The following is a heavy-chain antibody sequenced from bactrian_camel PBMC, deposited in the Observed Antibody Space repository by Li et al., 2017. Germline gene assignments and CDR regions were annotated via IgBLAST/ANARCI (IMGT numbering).Heavy chain of an antibody. J-gene: IGHJ4*01. CDR2: ITRDGAI. Sequence: HVQLVESGGGLVQPGGSLRLSCAASGFTSSMAWFRQAPGKEREGVAGITRDGAITYGDSVKGRFTISQDAGEKTTYLQMNSLKPEDTAIYYCAALYTGISGCYSTSLAPASFEHWGQGTQVTVS. D-gene: IGHD2*01. CDR1: GFTSS. CDR3: AALYTGISGCYSTSLAPASFEH. V-gene: IGHV3S53*01.